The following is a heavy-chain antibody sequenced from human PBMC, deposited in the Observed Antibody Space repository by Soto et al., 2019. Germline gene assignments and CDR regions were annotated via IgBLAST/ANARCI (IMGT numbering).Heavy chain of an antibody. J-gene: IGHJ5*02. Sequence: VGSLRLSCAASGFTFSNYGMTWARQAPGKGLEWVSVISGSGGSTYYADSVKGRFTISRDNSGNTLDLQMNSLRAEDTALYYCAKGPTVGANSWYFDPWGQGTLVIVSS. D-gene: IGHD1-26*01. CDR2: ISGSGGST. CDR3: AKGPTVGANSWYFDP. CDR1: GFTFSNYG. V-gene: IGHV3-23*01.